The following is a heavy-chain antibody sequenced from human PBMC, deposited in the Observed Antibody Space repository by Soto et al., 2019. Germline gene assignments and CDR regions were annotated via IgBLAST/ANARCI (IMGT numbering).Heavy chain of an antibody. J-gene: IGHJ4*02. D-gene: IGHD4-4*01. Sequence: QVQLQESGPGLVKPSQTLSLTCTVSGGSISSGDYYWSWIRQPPGKGLEWIGYIYYSGFTYYNPSLNSRLTMSVDTSKNQFYLKLCSVIAADTAVYYCARSDNYVPFDHWGQGTLVTVSS. V-gene: IGHV4-30-4*01. CDR3: ARSDNYVPFDH. CDR1: GGSISSGDYY. CDR2: IYYSGFT.